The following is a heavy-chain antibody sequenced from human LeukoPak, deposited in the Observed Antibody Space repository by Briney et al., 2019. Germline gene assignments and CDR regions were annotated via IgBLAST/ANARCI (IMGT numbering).Heavy chain of an antibody. V-gene: IGHV3-23*01. Sequence: GGSLRLSCAASGFTFSSYAMSWVRQAPGKGLEWVSAISGSGGSTYYADSVKGRFTISRDNSKNTLCLQMNSLRAEDTAVYYCAKVGLSLRYFDWLPNYWGQGTLVTVSS. CDR3: AKVGLSLRYFDWLPNY. CDR1: GFTFSSYA. D-gene: IGHD3-9*01. CDR2: ISGSGGST. J-gene: IGHJ4*02.